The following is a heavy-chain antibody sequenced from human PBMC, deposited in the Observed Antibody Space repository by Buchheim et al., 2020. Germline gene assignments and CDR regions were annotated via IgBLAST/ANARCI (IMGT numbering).Heavy chain of an antibody. Sequence: QLQLQESGPGLVKPSETLSLTCTVSGGSVSSSSYHWGWIRQPPGKGLEWIGSIFYSGSTYYNPSLKNRFTISVDTSKNQFSLKLSSVTAADTAVYYGARNFDPSRYGENLFDYWGQGT. V-gene: IGHV4-39*07. CDR1: GGSVSSSSYH. J-gene: IGHJ4*02. D-gene: IGHD3-9*01. CDR2: IFYSGST. CDR3: ARNFDPSRYGENLFDY.